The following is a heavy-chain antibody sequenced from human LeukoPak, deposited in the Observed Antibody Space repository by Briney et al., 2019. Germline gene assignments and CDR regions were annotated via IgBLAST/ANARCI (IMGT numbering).Heavy chain of an antibody. J-gene: IGHJ4*02. D-gene: IGHD2-15*01. CDR2: INHNGNVN. V-gene: IGHV3-7*03. CDR1: GFTFSSYW. CDR3: ARRWSRDY. Sequence: GGSLRLSCAASGFTFSSYWMNWARQAPGTGLEWVASINHNGNVNYYVDSVKGRFTISRDNAKNSLYLQMSNLRAEDTAVYYCARRWSRDYWGQGTLVTVSS.